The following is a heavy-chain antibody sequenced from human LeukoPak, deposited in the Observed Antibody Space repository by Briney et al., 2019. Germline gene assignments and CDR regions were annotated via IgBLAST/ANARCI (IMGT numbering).Heavy chain of an antibody. CDR2: INPNSGGT. Sequence: ASVKVSCKASGYTFTGYYMHWVRQAPGQGLEWMGWINPNSGGTNYAQKFQGRVTMTRDTSISTAYMELSRLRSDDTAVYYCARGAYYYGSGSYYNSWFDPWGQGTLVTVSS. D-gene: IGHD3-10*01. V-gene: IGHV1-2*02. CDR1: GYTFTGYY. CDR3: ARGAYYYGSGSYYNSWFDP. J-gene: IGHJ5*02.